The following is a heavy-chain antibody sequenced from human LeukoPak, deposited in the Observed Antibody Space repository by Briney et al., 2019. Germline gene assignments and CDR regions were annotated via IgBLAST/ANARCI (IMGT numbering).Heavy chain of an antibody. D-gene: IGHD2-2*01. V-gene: IGHV1-2*02. Sequence: ASVKVSCKASGYTFTGYYMHWVRQAPGQGLEWMGWNNPNSGGTNYAQKFQGRVTMTRDTSISTAYMELSRLRSDDTAVYYCAREEGKYQLLFFDYWGQGTLVTVSS. J-gene: IGHJ4*02. CDR1: GYTFTGYY. CDR2: NNPNSGGT. CDR3: AREEGKYQLLFFDY.